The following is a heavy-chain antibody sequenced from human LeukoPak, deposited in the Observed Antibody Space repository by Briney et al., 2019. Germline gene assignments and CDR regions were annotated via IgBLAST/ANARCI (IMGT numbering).Heavy chain of an antibody. CDR2: INPNTGGT. D-gene: IGHD4-17*01. V-gene: IGHV1-2*02. CDR1: GYTFTGYY. CDR3: ARGDGDYVGNDY. J-gene: IGHJ4*01. Sequence: ASVKVSCKASGYTFTGYYMHWVRQAPGQGFEWMGWINPNTGGTHYAQNFQGRVTMTRDTSISTAYMAFSRLKSDDTAVYFCARGDGDYVGNDYWGHGTLVIVSS.